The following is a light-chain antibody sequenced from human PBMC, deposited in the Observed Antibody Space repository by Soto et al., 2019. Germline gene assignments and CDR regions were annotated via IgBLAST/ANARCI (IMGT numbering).Light chain of an antibody. V-gene: IGLV2-23*01. CDR2: EGT. CDR1: SSDVGTYNL. J-gene: IGLJ1*01. CDR3: CSYGSSSLYV. Sequence: QSALTQPASVSGSPGQSITISCTGTSSDVGTYNLVSWYQLRPGKAPKLMNYEGTKRPSGVSNRFSGSKSGNTASLTISGLQAEDEADYYCCSYGSSSLYVFGSGTKLTVL.